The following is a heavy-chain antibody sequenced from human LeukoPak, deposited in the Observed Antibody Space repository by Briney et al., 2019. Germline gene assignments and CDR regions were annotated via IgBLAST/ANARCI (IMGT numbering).Heavy chain of an antibody. CDR2: ITSTSSYI. V-gene: IGHV3-21*04. J-gene: IGHJ4*02. Sequence: PGGSLRLSCAASEFSFSSYSMYWVRQAPGKGLEWVSGITSTSSYIYYADSVKGRFTVSRDNAKNSLYLVLNSLRAEDTAVYYCARVKPGTDLVDSWGQGTLVTVSS. D-gene: IGHD6-13*01. CDR3: ARVKPGTDLVDS. CDR1: EFSFSSYS.